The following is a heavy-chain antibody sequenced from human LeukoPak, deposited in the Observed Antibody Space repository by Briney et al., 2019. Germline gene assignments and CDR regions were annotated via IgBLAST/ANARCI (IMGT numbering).Heavy chain of an antibody. CDR2: ISSSSSYI. CDR3: ARVREWELRYDAFDI. V-gene: IGHV3-21*01. J-gene: IGHJ3*02. CDR1: GFTFSSYS. Sequence: AGSLRLSCAASGFTFSSYSMNWVRQAPGKGLEWVSSISSSSSYIYYADSVKGRFTISGDNAKNSLYLQMNSLRAEDTAVYYCARVREWELRYDAFDIWGQGTMVTVSS. D-gene: IGHD1-26*01.